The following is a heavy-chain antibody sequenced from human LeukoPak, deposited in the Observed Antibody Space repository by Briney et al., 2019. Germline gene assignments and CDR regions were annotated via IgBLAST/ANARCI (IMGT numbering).Heavy chain of an antibody. J-gene: IGHJ4*02. D-gene: IGHD5-12*01. Sequence: GGSLRLSCAASGFTFDDYAMHWVRQAPGKGLEWVSGISWNSGSIGYADSVKGRFTISRDNAKNSLYLQTNSLRAEDTALYYCAKDMGPISNSGYEFAGDYWGQGTLVTVSS. CDR2: ISWNSGSI. CDR1: GFTFDDYA. V-gene: IGHV3-9*01. CDR3: AKDMGPISNSGYEFAGDY.